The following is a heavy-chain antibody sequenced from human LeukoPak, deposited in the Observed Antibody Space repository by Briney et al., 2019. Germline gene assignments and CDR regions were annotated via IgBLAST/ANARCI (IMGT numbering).Heavy chain of an antibody. CDR3: ANEGPYCGGDCDPVAFDI. Sequence: PGGSLRLSCAASGFTFSSYEMNWVRQAPGKGLEWVSYITSIGSTIYYADSVKGRFTISRDNAKNSLYLQMNSLRAEDTAVYYCANEGPYCGGDCDPVAFDIWGQGTMLTVSS. V-gene: IGHV3-48*03. CDR1: GFTFSSYE. CDR2: ITSIGSTI. D-gene: IGHD2-21*02. J-gene: IGHJ3*02.